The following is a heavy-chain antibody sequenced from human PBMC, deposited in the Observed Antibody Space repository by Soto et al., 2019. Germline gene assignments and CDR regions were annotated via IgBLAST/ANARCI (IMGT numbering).Heavy chain of an antibody. CDR2: IAHDGSNA. V-gene: IGHV3-30-3*01. D-gene: IGHD2-15*01. J-gene: IGHJ6*02. CDR3: ARGDREDILVVVGARPGEYGTDI. CDR1: GFTFRNHA. Sequence: QVQLVESGGGVVQPGGSLRLSCAASGFTFRNHAMHWVRQAPGKGLECLAVIAHDGSNAFYRDSVKGRFTVSRDNSKNTLYLYMNSLGSEETGVYYCARGDREDILVVVGARPGEYGTDIWGQGTTVIVSS.